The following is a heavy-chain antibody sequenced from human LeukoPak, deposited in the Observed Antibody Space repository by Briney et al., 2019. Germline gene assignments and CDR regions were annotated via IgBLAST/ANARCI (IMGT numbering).Heavy chain of an antibody. D-gene: IGHD2-2*01. CDR2: ISYSGDST. V-gene: IGHV3-23*01. J-gene: IGHJ5*02. CDR1: GFTFSSYA. Sequence: GGSLRLSCAASGFTFSSYAMSWVRQAPGKGLEWVSGISYSGDSTYYADSVKGRFTISRDNSKNTLFLQMNSLRAEDTAVYYCAKDPCGRTSCYGWFDPWGQGTLVTVSS. CDR3: AKDPCGRTSCYGWFDP.